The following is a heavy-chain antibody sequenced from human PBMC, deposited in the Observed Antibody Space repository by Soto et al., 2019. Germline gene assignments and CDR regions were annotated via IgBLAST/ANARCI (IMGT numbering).Heavy chain of an antibody. D-gene: IGHD3-10*01. Sequence: EVQLLESGGGLVQPGGSLRLSCVVSGFTFSNSAMAWVRQAPGEGLEWVSGISGSGVSTFYADSVKGRFTISRDNSKNPLHLKINGLGAEDPAVYGCAKRANFGAPPGGDSWGQGTLVTVTS. J-gene: IGHJ4*02. CDR3: AKRANFGAPPGGDS. CDR1: GFTFSNSA. CDR2: ISGSGVST. V-gene: IGHV3-23*01.